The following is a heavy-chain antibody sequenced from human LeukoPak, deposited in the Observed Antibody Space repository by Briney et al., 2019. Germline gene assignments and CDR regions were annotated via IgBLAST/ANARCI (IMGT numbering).Heavy chain of an antibody. J-gene: IGHJ4*02. CDR1: GYTFTSYD. V-gene: IGHV1-8*03. CDR3: ARCIDDSSGYLAYGY. D-gene: IGHD3-22*01. Sequence: GSVKVSCKASGYTFTSYDINWVRQATGQGLEWMGWMNPNSGNTGYAQKFQGRVTITRNTSISTAYMELSSLRSEDEAVYYCARCIDDSSGYLAYGYWGQGTLVTVSP. CDR2: MNPNSGNT.